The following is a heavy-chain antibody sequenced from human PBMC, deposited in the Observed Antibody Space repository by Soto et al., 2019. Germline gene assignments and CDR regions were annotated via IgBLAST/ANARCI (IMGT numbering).Heavy chain of an antibody. V-gene: IGHV1-69*13. CDR3: ARVRRDGYKGVLYFDY. CDR2: IIPIFGTA. CDR1: GGTFSSYA. D-gene: IGHD5-12*01. Sequence: SVKVSCKASGGTFSSYAISWVRQAPGQGLEWMGGIIPIFGTANYAQKFQGRVTITADESTSTAYMELSSLRSEDTAVYYCARVRRDGYKGVLYFDYWGQGTLVTVSS. J-gene: IGHJ4*02.